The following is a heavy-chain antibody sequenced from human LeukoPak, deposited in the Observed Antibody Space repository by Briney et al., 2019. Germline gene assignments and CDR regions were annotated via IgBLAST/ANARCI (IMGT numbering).Heavy chain of an antibody. V-gene: IGHV3-48*04. CDR2: ISSSSSTI. Sequence: PGGSLRLSCAASGFTFSSYSMNWVRQAPGKGLEWVSYISSSSSTIYYADSVKGRFTISRDNAKNSLYLQMNSLRAEDTAVYYCARDPDPRIAAAARYYYYGMDVWGQGTTVTASS. D-gene: IGHD6-13*01. CDR3: ARDPDPRIAAAARYYYYGMDV. CDR1: GFTFSSYS. J-gene: IGHJ6*02.